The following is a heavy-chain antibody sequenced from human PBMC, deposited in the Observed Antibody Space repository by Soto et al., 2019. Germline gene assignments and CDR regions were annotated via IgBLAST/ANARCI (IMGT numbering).Heavy chain of an antibody. CDR3: AKEQDIVVVVAAYDY. V-gene: IGHV1-18*01. J-gene: IGHJ4*02. Sequence: ASVKVSCKASGYTFTSYGISWVRQAPGQGLEWMGWISAYNGNTNYAQKLQGRVTMTTDTSTSTAYMELRSLRAEDTAVYYCAKEQDIVVVVAAYDYWGQGTLVTVSS. CDR2: ISAYNGNT. D-gene: IGHD2-15*01. CDR1: GYTFTSYG.